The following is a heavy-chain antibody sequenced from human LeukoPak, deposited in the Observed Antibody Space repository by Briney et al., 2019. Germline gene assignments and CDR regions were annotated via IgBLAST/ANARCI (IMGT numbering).Heavy chain of an antibody. D-gene: IGHD3-10*01. V-gene: IGHV4-31*03. Sequence: SQTLSLTCTVSGDSISSGDYYWSWIRQHPGKGLEWIGHIYYSGSTYYKPSLKSCVTISVDTSKNQFSLKLSSVTAADTAVYYCASGNGTYYGSGTYLDYWGQGTLVTVSS. CDR2: IYYSGST. CDR1: GDSISSGDYY. J-gene: IGHJ4*02. CDR3: ASGNGTYYGSGTYLDY.